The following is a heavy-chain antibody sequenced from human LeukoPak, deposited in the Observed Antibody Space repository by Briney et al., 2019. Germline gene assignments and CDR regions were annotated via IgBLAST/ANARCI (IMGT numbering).Heavy chain of an antibody. J-gene: IGHJ5*02. CDR1: GGSISSYY. V-gene: IGHV4-4*07. CDR3: ARDQGGYLSWFDP. CDR2: IYASGST. D-gene: IGHD5-12*01. Sequence: SETPSLTCTVSGGSISSYYWSWIRQPAGKGLEWIGRIYASGSTHYNPSLKSRVTMSVDTSKKQFSLNLSSVTAADTAVYYCARDQGGYLSWFDPWGQGTLVTVSS.